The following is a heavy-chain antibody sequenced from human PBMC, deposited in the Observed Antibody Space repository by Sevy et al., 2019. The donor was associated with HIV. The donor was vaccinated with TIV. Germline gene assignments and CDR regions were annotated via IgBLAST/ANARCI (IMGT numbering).Heavy chain of an antibody. Sequence: ASVKVSCKASGYTFTAYFIHWVRQAPGQGLEWMGWINPNSGDTNHAPKFQGRVTVTRDTSISTAYMELSRLRSDDTSVYYCASPGGYRYGSLLDYWGQGTLVTVSS. CDR3: ASPGGYRYGSLLDY. D-gene: IGHD5-18*01. V-gene: IGHV1-2*02. CDR1: GYTFTAYF. CDR2: INPNSGDT. J-gene: IGHJ4*02.